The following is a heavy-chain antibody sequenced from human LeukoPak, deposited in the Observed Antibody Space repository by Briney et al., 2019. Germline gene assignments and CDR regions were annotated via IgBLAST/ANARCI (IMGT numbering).Heavy chain of an antibody. V-gene: IGHV1-3*01. Sequence: ASVKVSCKASGYTFTSYAMHWVRQAPGQRLEWMGWINAGNGNTKYSQKFQGRVTITRDTSASTAYMELSSLRSEDTAVHYCASSVLRYFDWSPGPTDYWGQGTLVTVSS. CDR3: ASSVLRYFDWSPGPTDY. D-gene: IGHD3-9*01. CDR2: INAGNGNT. CDR1: GYTFTSYA. J-gene: IGHJ4*02.